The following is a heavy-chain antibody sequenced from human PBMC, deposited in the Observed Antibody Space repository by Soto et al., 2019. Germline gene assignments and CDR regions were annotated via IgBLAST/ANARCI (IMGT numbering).Heavy chain of an antibody. D-gene: IGHD3-10*01. CDR2: IIPIFGTA. Sequence: QVQLVQSGAEVKKPGSSVKVSCKASGGTFSSYAISWVRQAPGQGLEWMGGIIPIFGTANYAQKFQGRVTITADESTITDYMELSSLRSEDTAVYYFAMARGEMATSHVSYFDYWGQGTLVTVS. CDR1: GGTFSSYA. J-gene: IGHJ4*02. CDR3: AMARGEMATSHVSYFDY. V-gene: IGHV1-69*01.